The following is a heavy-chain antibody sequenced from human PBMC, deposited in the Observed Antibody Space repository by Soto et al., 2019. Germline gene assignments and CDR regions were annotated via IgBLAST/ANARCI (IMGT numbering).Heavy chain of an antibody. V-gene: IGHV4-34*01. D-gene: IGHD1-7*01. CDR1: DGNIIDHY. Sequence: SALQPYTYGVSDGNIIDHYYRCIRHPPGQGLEWIGDIYRPGRPNYNPSLKSRVTISLDKSENQFSLKVTSLTAADTAVYYCASRDPGTSVDYWGQGTLVTAPQ. CDR3: ASRDPGTSVDY. CDR2: IYRPGRP. J-gene: IGHJ4*02.